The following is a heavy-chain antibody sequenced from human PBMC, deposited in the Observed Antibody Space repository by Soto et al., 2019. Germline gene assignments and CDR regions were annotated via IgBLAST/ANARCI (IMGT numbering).Heavy chain of an antibody. J-gene: IGHJ4*02. Sequence: SETLSLTCAVSGGSISSGGYSLSRIRQPPRKDLELSGYIYHSASTYDNSTLKSRATISVDRCKNQFSPKLSSVTAADTAVYSCARVRGDYLDYWGKGNMVSVSS. V-gene: IGHV4-30-2*01. CDR3: ARVRGDYLDY. CDR2: IYHSAST. CDR1: GGSISSGGYS.